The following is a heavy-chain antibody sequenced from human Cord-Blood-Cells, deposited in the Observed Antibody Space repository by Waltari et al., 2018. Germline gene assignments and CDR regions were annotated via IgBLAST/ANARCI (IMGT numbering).Heavy chain of an antibody. CDR1: GFTFSSYW. Sequence: EVQLVESGGGLVQPGGSLRLSCAASGFTFSSYWMSWVRQAPGKGLEWVANIKQDGSEKYYVDSVKGRFTISRDNAKNSLYLQMNSLRAEDTAVYYCARDWGGVSVSGSYYFDYWGQGTLVTVSS. CDR2: IKQDGSEK. V-gene: IGHV3-7*01. CDR3: ARDWGGVSVSGSYYFDY. J-gene: IGHJ4*02. D-gene: IGHD1-26*01.